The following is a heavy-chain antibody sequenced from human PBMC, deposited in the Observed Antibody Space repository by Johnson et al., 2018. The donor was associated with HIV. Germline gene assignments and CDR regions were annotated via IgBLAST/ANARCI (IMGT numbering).Heavy chain of an antibody. CDR3: AKVDRRGGAFDF. CDR1: GFTFSSYA. D-gene: IGHD3-10*01. CDR2: ISYDGSNK. J-gene: IGHJ3*01. V-gene: IGHV3-30-3*01. Sequence: QVQLVESGGGVVQPGRSLRLSCVGSGFTFSSYAMHWVRQAPGKGLEWVAVISYDGSNKYYADSVKGRFTISRDNSKNTLYLQMNSLRAEDTAAYYCAKVDRRGGAFDFWGQGTLVTVS.